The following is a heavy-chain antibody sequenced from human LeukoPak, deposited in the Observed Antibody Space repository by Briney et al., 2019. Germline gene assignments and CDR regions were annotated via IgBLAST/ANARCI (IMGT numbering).Heavy chain of an antibody. CDR2: IWFDGSNK. CDR3: ARDPSYCSSTNCYVGSPLYYYYPMDV. CDR1: GFTFSTSG. V-gene: IGHV3-33*01. D-gene: IGHD2-2*01. J-gene: IGHJ6*02. Sequence: PGGSLRLSCAASGFTFSTSGMHWVRQAPGKGLEWEAVIWFDGSNKHYADSVKGRFSISRDNSENTLYLQMNSLRAEDTAVYYCARDPSYCSSTNCYVGSPLYYYYPMDVWGQGTTVTVSS.